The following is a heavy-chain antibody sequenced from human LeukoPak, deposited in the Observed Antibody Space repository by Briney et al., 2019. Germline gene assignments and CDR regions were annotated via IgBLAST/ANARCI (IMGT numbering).Heavy chain of an antibody. CDR1: GGSLSSGSDC. CDR2: IYPNGRS. J-gene: IGHJ4*02. V-gene: IGHV4-61*02. CDR3: ARDTYYYDSSGYYYVDHYFDY. D-gene: IGHD3-22*01. Sequence: PSQTLSLTCTVSGGSLSSGSDCWSWIRQPAGKGLEWIGRIYPNGRSNHNSSLRGRVTISVDTSKNQFSLKLSSVTAADTAVYYYARDTYYYDSSGYYYVDHYFDYWGQGTLVTVSS.